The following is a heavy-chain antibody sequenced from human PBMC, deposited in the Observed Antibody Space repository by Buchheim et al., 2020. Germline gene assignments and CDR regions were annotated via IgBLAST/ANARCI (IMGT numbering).Heavy chain of an antibody. CDR1: GFTFSSNW. CDR3: AKEEAGN. CDR2: IKQDGSEK. J-gene: IGHJ4*02. V-gene: IGHV3-7*01. Sequence: EVQLVESGGGLVQPGGSLRLSCAASGFTFSSNWRSWVRQAPGKGPEWVANIKQDGSEKYYVDSVTGPFTISSDNAKNSLYLQMNSLRAEDTDVYYCAKEEAGNWGQGTL.